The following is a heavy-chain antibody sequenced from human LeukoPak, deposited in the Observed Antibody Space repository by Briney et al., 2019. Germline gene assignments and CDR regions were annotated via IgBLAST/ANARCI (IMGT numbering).Heavy chain of an antibody. V-gene: IGHV3-33*01. J-gene: IGHJ4*02. CDR3: ARDLSGQYDFWSGYYSGLDY. D-gene: IGHD3-3*01. CDR1: GFTFSSYG. Sequence: GGSLRLSCAASGFTFSSYGMHWVRQAPGKGLEWVAVIWHDGSNKYYADSVKGRFIISRDNSKNTLYLQMNSLRAEDTAVYYCARDLSGQYDFWSGYYSGLDYWGQGTLVTVSS. CDR2: IWHDGSNK.